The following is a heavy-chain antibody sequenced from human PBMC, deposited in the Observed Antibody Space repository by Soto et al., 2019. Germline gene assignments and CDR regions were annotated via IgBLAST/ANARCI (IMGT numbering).Heavy chain of an antibody. CDR1: GGSISSGDYY. Sequence: HVQLQESGPGLVKPSQTLSLTCAVSGGSISSGDYYWTWIRQPPGKGLEWIGYIHYSGSTNYNPSLESRVTISVDTSKNQFSLKVRSVTAADTAVYYCARESYGDYVGLVSPLDYWGQGTLVTVSS. CDR2: IHYSGST. D-gene: IGHD4-17*01. V-gene: IGHV4-30-4*01. J-gene: IGHJ4*02. CDR3: ARESYGDYVGLVSPLDY.